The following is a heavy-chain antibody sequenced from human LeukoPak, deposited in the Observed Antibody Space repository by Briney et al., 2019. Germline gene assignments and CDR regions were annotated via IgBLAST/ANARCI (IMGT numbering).Heavy chain of an antibody. J-gene: IGHJ4*02. D-gene: IGHD4-17*01. CDR1: GFTFSGYG. V-gene: IGHV3-33*01. CDR2: IWYDGSNK. Sequence: GGSLRLSCAASGFTFSGYGMHWVRQAPGKGLEWVAVIWYDGSNKYYADSVKGRFTISRDNSKNTLWLQMNSLRAEDTAVYYCARGLRLPDDYWGQGTLVTVSS. CDR3: ARGLRLPDDY.